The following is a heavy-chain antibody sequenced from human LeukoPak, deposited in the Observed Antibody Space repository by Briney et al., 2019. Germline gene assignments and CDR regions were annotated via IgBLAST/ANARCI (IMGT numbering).Heavy chain of an antibody. J-gene: IGHJ3*02. CDR2: IYYSGNT. CDR1: GDSISNYY. CDR3: ARYRNEALFAFDI. D-gene: IGHD1-14*01. Sequence: KPSETLSLTCTVSGDSISNYYWSWIRQPPGKGLEWIGYIYYSGNTDYNPSLKSRVTISVDTSKNQFSLWLNSVTAADTAVYYCARYRNEALFAFDIWGQGTMVTVSS. V-gene: IGHV4-59*01.